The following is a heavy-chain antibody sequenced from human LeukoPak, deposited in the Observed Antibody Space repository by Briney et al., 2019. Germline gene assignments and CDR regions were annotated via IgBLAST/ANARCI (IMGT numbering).Heavy chain of an antibody. D-gene: IGHD2-2*01. Sequence: SETLSLTCTVSGCTISSGGYYWSWIRQQPGKGLEWLGYIYYSGTTYYNPSHRSRVTISGNTSKNQFSQKLSLMTAADTAVYYCARDRSGYCSSSSCYELDYWGQGTLVTVSS. CDR1: GCTISSGGYY. V-gene: IGHV4-31*03. CDR2: IYYSGTT. J-gene: IGHJ4*02. CDR3: ARDRSGYCSSSSCYELDY.